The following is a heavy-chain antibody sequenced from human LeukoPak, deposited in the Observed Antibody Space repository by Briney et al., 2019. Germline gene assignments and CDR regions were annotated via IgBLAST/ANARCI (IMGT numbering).Heavy chain of an antibody. D-gene: IGHD3-22*01. J-gene: IGHJ4*02. CDR1: GFTFSSYA. V-gene: IGHV3-23*01. CDR2: IGGSGGST. CDR3: AKDRRYDSSGYYYEDY. Sequence: GGSLRLSCAASGFTFSSYAMSWVRQAPGKGLEWVSAIGGSGGSTYYADSVKGRFTISRDSSKNTLYLQMNSLRAEDTAVYYCAKDRRYDSSGYYYEDYWGQGTLVTVSS.